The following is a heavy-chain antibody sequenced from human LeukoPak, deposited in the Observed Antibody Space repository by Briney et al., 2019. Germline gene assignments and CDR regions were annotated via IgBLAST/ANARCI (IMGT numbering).Heavy chain of an antibody. CDR3: ARGSGSQVADAFDI. D-gene: IGHD3-3*01. J-gene: IGHJ3*02. CDR2: IKQDGSEK. CDR1: GFTFSSYW. Sequence: PGGSLRLSCAASGFTFSSYWMSWVRQAPGKGLEWVANIKQDGSEKYYVDSVKGRFTISRDNAKNSLYLQMNSLRAEDTAVYYCARGSGSQVADAFDIWGQGTMVTVSS. V-gene: IGHV3-7*01.